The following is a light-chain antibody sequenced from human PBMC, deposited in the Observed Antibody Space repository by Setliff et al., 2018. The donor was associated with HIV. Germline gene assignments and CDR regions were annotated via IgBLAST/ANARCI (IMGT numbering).Light chain of an antibody. V-gene: IGLV2-14*03. Sequence: QSVLTQPASVSGSPGQSITISCAETSSDVGGYNYVSWYQQHPGKAPKLMISDVSNRPSGVSNRFSGSKSGNTASLTISGLQAEDEADYYCSSYTSSTPLCVFGTGTKVTVL. CDR1: SSDVGGYNY. CDR3: SSYTSSTPLCV. CDR2: DVS. J-gene: IGLJ1*01.